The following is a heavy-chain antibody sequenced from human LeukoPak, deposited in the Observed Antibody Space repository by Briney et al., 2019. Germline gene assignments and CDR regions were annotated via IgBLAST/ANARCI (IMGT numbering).Heavy chain of an antibody. CDR2: ITSSSSTI. J-gene: IGHJ4*02. CDR3: VRDWFFYFDY. V-gene: IGHV3-48*02. D-gene: IGHD3-10*01. CDR1: GFAFSTYS. Sequence: GGSLRLSCAASGFAFSTYSMNWVRQTPGKGLEWVSYITSSSSTISYADPVKGRFTISRDNAKNSLYLQMNSLRDEDTAVYYCVRDWFFYFDYWGQGILVTVSS.